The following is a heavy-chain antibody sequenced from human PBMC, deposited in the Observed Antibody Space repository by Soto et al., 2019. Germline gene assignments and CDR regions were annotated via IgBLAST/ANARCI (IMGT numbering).Heavy chain of an antibody. Sequence: SETLSLTCTVSGGSISSYYWSWIRQPPGKGLEWIGYIYYSGRTKYNPSVKSRVTISVDTSKNQFSLKLSSVTAADTAVYYCARERWRYCSSTSCYPGDYYYYYGMDVWGQGTTVTVSS. D-gene: IGHD2-2*01. J-gene: IGHJ6*02. CDR2: IYYSGRT. V-gene: IGHV4-59*01. CDR3: ARERWRYCSSTSCYPGDYYYYYGMDV. CDR1: GGSISSYY.